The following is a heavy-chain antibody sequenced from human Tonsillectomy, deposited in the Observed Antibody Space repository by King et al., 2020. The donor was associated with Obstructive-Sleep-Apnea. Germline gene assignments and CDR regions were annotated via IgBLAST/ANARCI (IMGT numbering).Heavy chain of an antibody. CDR3: ARTDPSSSWYYFDY. V-gene: IGHV3-48*04. Sequence: VQLVESGGVLVQPGGSLRLSCAASGFTVSSCSMNWVRQAPGKGLEWGSYISSSSSTIYYADSVKGRFTISRDNAKNSLYLQMNSLRAEDTAVYYCARTDPSSSWYYFDYWGQGTLVTVSS. CDR2: ISSSSSTI. J-gene: IGHJ4*02. CDR1: GFTVSSCS. D-gene: IGHD6-13*01.